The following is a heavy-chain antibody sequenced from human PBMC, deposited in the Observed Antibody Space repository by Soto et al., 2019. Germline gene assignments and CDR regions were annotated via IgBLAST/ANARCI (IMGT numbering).Heavy chain of an antibody. D-gene: IGHD6-13*01. J-gene: IGHJ6*02. CDR2: ISYDGSNK. CDR3: ARGIYSSSWQYYYYYYGMDV. Sequence: PGGSMGLSCAASGFTFSSYGMHWVRQAPGKGLEWVAVISYDGSNKYYADSVKGRFTISRDNSKNTLYLQMNSLRAEDTAVYYCARGIYSSSWQYYYYYYGMDVWGQGTTVTAP. CDR1: GFTFSSYG. V-gene: IGHV3-30*03.